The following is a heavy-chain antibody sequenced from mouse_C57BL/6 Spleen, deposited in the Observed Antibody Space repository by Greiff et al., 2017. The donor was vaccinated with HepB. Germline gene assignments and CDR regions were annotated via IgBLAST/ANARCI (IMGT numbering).Heavy chain of an antibody. D-gene: IGHD1-1*01. CDR3: ARRDYYGSSWDY. J-gene: IGHJ2*01. Sequence: VQLQQPGAELVRPGSSVKLSCKASGYTFTSYWMDWVKQRPGQGLEWIGNIYPSDSETHYNQKFKDKATLTVDKSSSTAYMQLSSLTSEDSAVYYCARRDYYGSSWDYWGQGTTLTVPS. CDR1: GYTFTSYW. CDR2: IYPSDSET. V-gene: IGHV1-61*01.